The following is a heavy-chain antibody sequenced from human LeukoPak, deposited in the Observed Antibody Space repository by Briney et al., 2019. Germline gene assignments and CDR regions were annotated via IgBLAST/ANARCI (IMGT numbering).Heavy chain of an antibody. D-gene: IGHD3-16*01. J-gene: IGHJ5*02. V-gene: IGHV3-64*01. CDR2: ISSNGGST. Sequence: PGGSLRLSCAASGFTFSSYSMNWVRQAPGKGLEYVSAISSNGGSTYYANSVKGRFTISRDNSKNTLYLQMGSLRAEDMAVYYCARDLGSPWGQGTLVTVSS. CDR1: GFTFSSYS. CDR3: ARDLGSP.